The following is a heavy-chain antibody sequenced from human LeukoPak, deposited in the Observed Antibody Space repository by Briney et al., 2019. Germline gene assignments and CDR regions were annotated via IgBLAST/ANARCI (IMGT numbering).Heavy chain of an antibody. CDR2: ISYSGTT. CDR1: GGSISSSY. J-gene: IGHJ5*02. Sequence: PSETLSLTCTVSGGSISSSYWNWVRQPPGKGLEWIGRISYSGTTNYNPSLKSRVTISSDTSKNQFSLKLTSVTAADTAVYYCARREVEMRASASGNRLGPWGQGTLVTVSS. CDR3: ARREVEMRASASGNRLGP. V-gene: IGHV4-59*08. D-gene: IGHD3-10*01.